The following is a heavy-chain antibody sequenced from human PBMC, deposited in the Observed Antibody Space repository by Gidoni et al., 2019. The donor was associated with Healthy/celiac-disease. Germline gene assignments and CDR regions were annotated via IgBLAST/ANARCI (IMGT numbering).Heavy chain of an antibody. CDR3: ARFSPGRYYMDV. J-gene: IGHJ6*03. CDR1: GFTFTSYY. V-gene: IGHV1-8*01. CDR2: MNPNSGNT. Sequence: QVQLVQSGAEVKKPGASVKVSCKASGFTFTSYYINWVRPATGQGLEWMGWMNPNSGNTGYAQKFQGRVTMTRTTSISTAYMELSSLRSEDTAVYYCARFSPGRYYMDVWGKGTTVTVSS.